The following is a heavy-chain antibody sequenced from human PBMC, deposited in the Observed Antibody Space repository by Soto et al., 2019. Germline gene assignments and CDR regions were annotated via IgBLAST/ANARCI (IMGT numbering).Heavy chain of an antibody. V-gene: IGHV1-18*01. Sequence: QVQLVQSGGEVKKPGASVKVSCKASGYTFRDYGISWVRQAPGQGLEWMGWISTYNGNKNYAQRFHGRVTLTTDTSTTTAYRELRSLRSDDTAIYYCARRYGDPSSAAGFDHWGQGTLVTVSS. D-gene: IGHD4-17*01. CDR3: ARRYGDPSSAAGFDH. CDR2: ISTYNGNK. CDR1: GYTFRDYG. J-gene: IGHJ4*02.